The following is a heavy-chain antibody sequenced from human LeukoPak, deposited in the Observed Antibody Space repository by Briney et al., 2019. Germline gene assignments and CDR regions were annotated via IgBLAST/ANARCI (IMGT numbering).Heavy chain of an antibody. CDR3: IHRGGVAGLKYFDL. V-gene: IGHV2-5*02. J-gene: IGHJ2*01. D-gene: IGHD6-19*01. CDR2: IYWDDDR. Sequence: SGPTLVKPTQTLTLTCTFSGFSLTTSGVGVGWIRQPPGKALEWLALIYWDDDRHYSSSLRSRLTITKDTSQNRVVLTMTDMDPVDSATYYCIHRGGVAGLKYFDLWGRGTQVTVSS. CDR1: GFSLTTSGVG.